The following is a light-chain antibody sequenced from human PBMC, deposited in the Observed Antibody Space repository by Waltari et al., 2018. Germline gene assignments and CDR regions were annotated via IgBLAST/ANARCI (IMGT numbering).Light chain of an antibody. V-gene: IGLV2-14*04. CDR2: AVS. J-gene: IGLJ1*01. Sequence: QQSPTTVAKLCIYAVSNRHAGVSMRFSGSKSGNTASLTISGLQAEDEAHYYLFSYTTGSTYIFGAGTRLTVL. CDR3: FSYTTGSTYI.